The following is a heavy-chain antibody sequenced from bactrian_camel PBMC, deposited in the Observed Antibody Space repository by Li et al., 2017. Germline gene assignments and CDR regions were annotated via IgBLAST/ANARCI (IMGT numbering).Heavy chain of an antibody. J-gene: IGHJ4*01. D-gene: IGHD1*01. V-gene: IGHV3S1*01. CDR2: LHTGTSTT. CDR1: GRIYDKYC. CDR3: AANLGACVDASFNPRTNAY. Sequence: HVQLVESGGGSVQAGGSLRLSCAISGRIYDKYCMLWFRQAPGKEREGVARLHTGTSTTYYADSVKGRFTISRDGGKHTLFLQMNSLKPEDTALYFCAANLGACVDASFNPRTNAYWGQGTQVTVS.